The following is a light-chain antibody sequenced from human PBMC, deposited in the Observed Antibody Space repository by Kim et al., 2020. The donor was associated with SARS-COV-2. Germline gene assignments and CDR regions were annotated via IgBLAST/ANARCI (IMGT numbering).Light chain of an antibody. CDR1: TSNIGVSY. CDR2: SND. Sequence: QSVLTQAPSASGTPGQGVILSCSGSTSNIGVSYVHWYRQLPGTAPTLLIYSNDRRPSGVPDRFSASKSGTSASLAISGLRSEDEADYYCATWDDRLSAWVLGGGTKVTVL. V-gene: IGLV1-47*02. CDR3: ATWDDRLSAWV. J-gene: IGLJ3*02.